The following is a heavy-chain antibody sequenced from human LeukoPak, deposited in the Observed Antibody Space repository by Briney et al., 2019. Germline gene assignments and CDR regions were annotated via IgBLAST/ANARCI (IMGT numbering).Heavy chain of an antibody. D-gene: IGHD6-13*01. V-gene: IGHV4-59*08. J-gene: IGHJ3*02. CDR2: IYYSGST. Sequence: SETLSLTCTVSGGSISSYYWSWIRQPPGKGLEWIGYIYYSGSTNYNPSLKSRVTISVDTSKNQFSLKLSSVTAADTAVYYCARHSMGIAAAVGDAFDIWGQGTMVTVSS. CDR1: GGSISSYY. CDR3: ARHSMGIAAAVGDAFDI.